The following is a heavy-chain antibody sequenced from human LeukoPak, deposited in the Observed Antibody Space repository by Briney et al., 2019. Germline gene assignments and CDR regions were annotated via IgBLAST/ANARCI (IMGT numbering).Heavy chain of an antibody. CDR2: ISGSGGST. CDR1: GFSFSTYA. Sequence: GGSLRLSCAGSGFSFSTYAMNWVRQAPGKGLEWVSGISGSGGSTYYADSVKGRFTISRDNSENRLYLQMNSLRAEDTAVYYCAKDNSYDAFDIWGQGTMVTVSS. J-gene: IGHJ3*02. CDR3: AKDNSYDAFDI. V-gene: IGHV3-23*01. D-gene: IGHD2-21*01.